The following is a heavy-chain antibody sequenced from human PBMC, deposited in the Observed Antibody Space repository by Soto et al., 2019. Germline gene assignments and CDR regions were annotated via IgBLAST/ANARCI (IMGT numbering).Heavy chain of an antibody. J-gene: IGHJ4*02. V-gene: IGHV3-74*01. CDR1: GFTFSAYW. D-gene: IGHD4-4*01. CDR2: INSDGTTT. Sequence: EVQLVESGGGLVQPGGSLRLSCAASGFTFSAYWMHWVRQAPGEGLVCVSRINSDGTTTNYADSVKGRFTISRDNAANTLYLQMKSLRAEDTAVYYCARGEMATVWPLAYWGQGALVTVSS. CDR3: ARGEMATVWPLAY.